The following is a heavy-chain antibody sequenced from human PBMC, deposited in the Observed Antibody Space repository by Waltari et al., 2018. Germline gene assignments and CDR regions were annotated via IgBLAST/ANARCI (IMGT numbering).Heavy chain of an antibody. CDR1: GYSISSGYY. CDR2: IYHSGSS. J-gene: IGHJ4*02. V-gene: IGHV4-38-2*01. Sequence: QVQLQESGPGLVKPSETLSLTCAVSGYSISSGYYWGWIRQPPGKGLEWLGSIYHSGSSYYNPSLKSRVTISVDTSKNQFSLKLSSVTAADTAVYYCASTSPPYYWGQGTLVTVSS. CDR3: ASTSPPYY.